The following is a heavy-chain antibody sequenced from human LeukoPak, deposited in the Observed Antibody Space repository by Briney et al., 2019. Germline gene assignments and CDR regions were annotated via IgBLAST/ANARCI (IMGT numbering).Heavy chain of an antibody. V-gene: IGHV4-61*01. Sequence: SETLSLTCTVSGGSISSSSYYWSWIRQPPGKGLEWIGYIYYSGSTNYNPSLKSRVTISVDTSKNQFSLKLSSVTAADTAVYYCARGLTGGYCSGGSCYIPIPYFDYWGQGTLVTVSS. CDR1: GGSISSSSYY. D-gene: IGHD2-15*01. CDR3: ARGLTGGYCSGGSCYIPIPYFDY. J-gene: IGHJ4*02. CDR2: IYYSGST.